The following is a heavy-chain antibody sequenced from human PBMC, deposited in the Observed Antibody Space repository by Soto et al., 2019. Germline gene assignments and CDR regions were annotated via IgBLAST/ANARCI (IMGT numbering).Heavy chain of an antibody. CDR1: GDSMNTYS. J-gene: IGHJ4*02. CDR3: ARGGRFFAEHLGY. CDR2: IFYIGGP. Sequence: QVQLQESGPGLVQPSETLSLTCNVSGDSMNTYSWSWIRQPPGKGLELIGYIFYIGGPKYNPSLKSRVTISLDTSKNQFSLTLSSVTAADTALYYCARGGRFFAEHLGYWGQGTLVTVTA. V-gene: IGHV4-59*01. D-gene: IGHD3-3*01.